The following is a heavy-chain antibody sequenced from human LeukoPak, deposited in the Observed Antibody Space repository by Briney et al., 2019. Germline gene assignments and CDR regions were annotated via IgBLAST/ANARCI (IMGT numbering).Heavy chain of an antibody. CDR2: ISAYNGNT. V-gene: IGHV1-18*01. Sequence: GASVKVSCKASGYTFTSYGIRWVRQAPGQGLEWMGWISAYNGNTNYAQKLQGRVTMTTDTSTSTAYMELRSLRSDDTTVYYCARDLGDRELCSGGSCYSLSRYYYGMDVWGQGTTVTVSS. D-gene: IGHD2-15*01. CDR3: ARDLGDRELCSGGSCYSLSRYYYGMDV. J-gene: IGHJ6*02. CDR1: GYTFTSYG.